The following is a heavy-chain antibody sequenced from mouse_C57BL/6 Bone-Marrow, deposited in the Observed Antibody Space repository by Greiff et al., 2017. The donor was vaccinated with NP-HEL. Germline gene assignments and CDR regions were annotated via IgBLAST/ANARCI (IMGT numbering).Heavy chain of an antibody. J-gene: IGHJ4*01. V-gene: IGHV14-4*01. D-gene: IGHD2-3*01. CDR2: IDPENGDT. CDR1: GFNIKDDY. CDR3: TTRWFYYAMDY. Sequence: VQLQQSGAELVRPGASVKLSCTASGFNIKDDYMHWVKQRPEQGLAWIGWIDPENGDTESASKFQGTATITADTSSNTAYLQLSSLTSEDTAVYYCTTRWFYYAMDYWGQGTSVTVSS.